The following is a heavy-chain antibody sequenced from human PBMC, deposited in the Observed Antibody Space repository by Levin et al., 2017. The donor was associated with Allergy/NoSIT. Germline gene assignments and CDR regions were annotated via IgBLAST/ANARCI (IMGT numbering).Heavy chain of an antibody. J-gene: IGHJ3*02. CDR1: FFTFTNFF. V-gene: IGHV1-18*01. CDR3: ARELADTAADTFDI. Sequence: ASFNFSFNSSFFTFTNFFIIFFLHSPLQFLYFILFIIPYNCDTKDAQKLQGRVTMTTDTSTSTVYMELRSLRSDDTAVYYCARELADTAADTFDIWGQGTMVTVSA. CDR2: IIPYNCDT. D-gene: IGHD5-18*01.